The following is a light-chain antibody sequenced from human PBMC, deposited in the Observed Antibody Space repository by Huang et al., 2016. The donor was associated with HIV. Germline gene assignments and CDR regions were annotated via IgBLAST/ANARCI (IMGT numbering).Light chain of an antibody. J-gene: IGKJ2*01. CDR2: GAS. V-gene: IGKV3-15*01. CDR1: QSISTN. CDR3: QQYNNWPPNT. Sequence: EIVMTQSPATLSVSPGERATLSCRASQSISTNLAWYQHKPGQTPRLLLHGASTRATGLPPRFSGSGSGTDFTLTISTLQSEDFAVYYCQQYNNWPPNTFGQGTKLEIK.